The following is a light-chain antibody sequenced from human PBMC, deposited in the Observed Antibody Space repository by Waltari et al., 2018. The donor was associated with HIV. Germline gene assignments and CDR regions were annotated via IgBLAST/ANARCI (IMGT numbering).Light chain of an antibody. CDR3: QQYFSPPPLT. V-gene: IGKV1-NL1*01. CDR2: AAS. J-gene: IGKJ4*01. Sequence: DIQMTQSPSSLSGSVGDRVTITCRASQAISNSLAWYQQKPGKAPKLLLYAASRLESGVPSRFSGSRSGTDYALTISSLQPEDFAVYYCQQYFSPPPLTFGGGTKVEIK. CDR1: QAISNS.